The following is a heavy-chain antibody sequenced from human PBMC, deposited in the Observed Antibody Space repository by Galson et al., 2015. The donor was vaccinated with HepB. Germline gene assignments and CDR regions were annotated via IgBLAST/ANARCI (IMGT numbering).Heavy chain of an antibody. Sequence: SETLSLTCAVYGGSFSGYYWSWIRQPPGKGLEWIGEINHSGSTNYNPSLKSRVTISVDTSKNQFSLKLSSVTAADTAVYYCARGTMVRGVIITYRGNNWFDPWGQGTLVTVSS. V-gene: IGHV4-34*01. CDR1: GGSFSGYY. J-gene: IGHJ5*02. D-gene: IGHD3-10*01. CDR3: ARGTMVRGVIITYRGNNWFDP. CDR2: INHSGST.